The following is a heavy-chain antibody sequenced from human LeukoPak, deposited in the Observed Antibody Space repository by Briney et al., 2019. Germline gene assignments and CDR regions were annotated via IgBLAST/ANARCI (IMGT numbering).Heavy chain of an antibody. D-gene: IGHD2-8*01. J-gene: IGHJ4*02. Sequence: SETLSLTSPLAARSPTTICSDCDWLRHPPWKGLEWIASIYYTGSIYYNPTLKTRVTISGDTSNTKVYLKLSSVSAADTAVHYCAGNRVGKWSLDYGGEETLVIFSS. V-gene: IGHV4-39*01. CDR3: AGNRVGKWSLDY. CDR2: IYYTGSI. CDR1: ARSPTTICSD.